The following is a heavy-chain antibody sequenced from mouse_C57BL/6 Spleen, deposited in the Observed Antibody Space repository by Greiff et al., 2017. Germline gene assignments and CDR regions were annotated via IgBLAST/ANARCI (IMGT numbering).Heavy chain of an antibody. CDR1: GFTFSSYG. CDR2: ISSGGSYT. V-gene: IGHV5-6*02. Sequence: DVMLVESGGDLVKPGGSLKLSCAASGFTFSSYGMSWVRQTPDKRLEWVATISSGGSYTYYPDSVKGRFTISRDNAKNTLYLQMSSLKSEDTAMYYCARQRVVENYFDYWGQGTTLTVSS. D-gene: IGHD1-1*01. J-gene: IGHJ2*01. CDR3: ARQRVVENYFDY.